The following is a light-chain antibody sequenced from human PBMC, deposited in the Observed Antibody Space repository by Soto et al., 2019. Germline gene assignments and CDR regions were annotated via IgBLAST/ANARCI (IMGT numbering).Light chain of an antibody. Sequence: DIQMTQSPSSLSASVGDRVTITCRASQSIRSYLNWYQQKPGKAPKLLIYAASSLQSGVPSRFSGSGSGTDFTLTISSLQPEDFATYYCQQSYSTPITFGPGTKVAIK. CDR1: QSIRSY. CDR2: AAS. V-gene: IGKV1-39*01. J-gene: IGKJ3*01. CDR3: QQSYSTPIT.